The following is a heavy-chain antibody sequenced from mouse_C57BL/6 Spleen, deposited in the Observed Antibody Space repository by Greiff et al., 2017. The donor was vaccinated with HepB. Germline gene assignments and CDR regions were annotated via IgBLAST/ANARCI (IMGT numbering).Heavy chain of an antibody. D-gene: IGHD2-3*01. Sequence: DVHLVESGGGLVNPGGSLKLSCAASGFTFSSYAMSWVRQTPEKRLEWVATISDGGSYTYYPDNVKGRFTISRDNAKNNLYLQMSHLKSEDTAMYYCARDGNGYDYWYFDVWGTGTTVTVSS. CDR2: ISDGGSYT. J-gene: IGHJ1*03. CDR3: ARDGNGYDYWYFDV. V-gene: IGHV5-4*01. CDR1: GFTFSSYA.